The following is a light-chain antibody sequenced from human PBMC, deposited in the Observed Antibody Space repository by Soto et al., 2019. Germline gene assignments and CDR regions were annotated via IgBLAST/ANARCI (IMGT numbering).Light chain of an antibody. Sequence: QSVLTQPRSVSGSPGQSVTISCTGTSSDIGGYNYVSWYQQHPGKAPKLIIYDVTKRPSGVPDRFSASKSGNTASLTISWLQAEDEADYYCCSYAGSYIFVLFGGGTQLTVL. V-gene: IGLV2-11*01. CDR3: CSYAGSYIFVL. J-gene: IGLJ3*02. CDR1: SSDIGGYNY. CDR2: DVT.